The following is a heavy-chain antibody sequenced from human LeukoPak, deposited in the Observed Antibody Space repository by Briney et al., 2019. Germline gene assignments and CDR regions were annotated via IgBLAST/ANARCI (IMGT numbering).Heavy chain of an antibody. D-gene: IGHD1-26*01. J-gene: IGHJ5*02. V-gene: IGHV3-73*01. CDR2: IDKKDNFYAT. CDR3: TRDSGTYNWLDP. Sequence: GGSLKLSCAASGFTFSGSAIHWVRQSSGKGVEWVGHIDKKDNFYATTSAASVTGRFTISRDDSKNTAYLQMNSLKTEDTALYYCTRDSGTYNWLDPWGQGTLVTVSS. CDR1: GFTFSGSA.